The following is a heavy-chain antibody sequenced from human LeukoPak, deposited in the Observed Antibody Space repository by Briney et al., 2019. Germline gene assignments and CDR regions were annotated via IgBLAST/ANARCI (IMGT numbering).Heavy chain of an antibody. V-gene: IGHV3-7*04. J-gene: IGHJ4*02. CDR1: GFPFSSYW. Sequence: EGSLRLSCVASGFPFSSYWMTWVRQAPGKGLEWVANIKQDGSKKSYVDSVKGRFTISRDNAKNSLYLQMNSLRAEDTAIYYCTRVGYIDEGIDYWGQGTLVTVSS. D-gene: IGHD5-24*01. CDR3: TRVGYIDEGIDY. CDR2: IKQDGSKK.